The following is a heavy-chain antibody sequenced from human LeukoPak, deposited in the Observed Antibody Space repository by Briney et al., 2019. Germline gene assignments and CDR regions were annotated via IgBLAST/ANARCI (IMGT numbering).Heavy chain of an antibody. CDR3: ARVKDPGGYYYYYYMDI. J-gene: IGHJ6*03. V-gene: IGHV4-34*01. D-gene: IGHD3-16*01. CDR1: GGSFSGHY. CDR2: INHSGST. Sequence: SETLSLTCAVYGGSFSGHYWTWIRQPPGKGLEWIGEINHSGSTNYNPPLKSRVTISVDTSKNQFSLKVSSVTAADTAVYYCARVKDPGGYYYYYYMDIWGKGNTVTVSS.